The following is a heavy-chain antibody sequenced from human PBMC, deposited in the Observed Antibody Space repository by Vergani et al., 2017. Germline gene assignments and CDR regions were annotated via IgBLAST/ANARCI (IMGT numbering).Heavy chain of an antibody. CDR2: INWNGGST. CDR3: AREDYVGADDAFDI. J-gene: IGHJ3*02. Sequence: EVQLVESGGGVVRPGGSLRLSCAASGFTFDDYGMRWVRQAPGKGLEWVSGINWNGGSTGYADSVKGRFTISRDNAKNSLYLQMSSLRAEDTAWYHCAREDYVGADDAFDIWGQGTMVTVSS. D-gene: IGHD1-26*01. V-gene: IGHV3-20*01. CDR1: GFTFDDYG.